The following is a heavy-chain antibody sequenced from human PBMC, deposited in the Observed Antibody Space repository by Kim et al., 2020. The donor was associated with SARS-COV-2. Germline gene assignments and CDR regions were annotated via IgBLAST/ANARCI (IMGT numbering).Heavy chain of an antibody. CDR3: AKGVEEWLLFHGKTYDAFDI. CDR2: ISGSGGST. D-gene: IGHD3-3*01. CDR1: GFTFSSYA. V-gene: IGHV3-23*01. Sequence: GGSLRLSCAASGFTFSSYAMSWVRQAPGKGLEWVSAISGSGGSTYYADSVKGRFTISRDNSKNTLYLQMNSLRAEDTAVYYCAKGVEEWLLFHGKTYDAFDIWGQGTMVTVSS. J-gene: IGHJ3*02.